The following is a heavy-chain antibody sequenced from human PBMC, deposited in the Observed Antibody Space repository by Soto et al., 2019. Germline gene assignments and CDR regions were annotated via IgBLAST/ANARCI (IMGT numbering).Heavy chain of an antibody. V-gene: IGHV1-18*01. Sequence: ASVKVSCKASGYTFSNYGISWVRQAPGQGLEWMGWISAYNGNIKFAQKVQGRVTMTTDTFTSTAYMELRSLRSDDTAVYYCARDQTGEGAEMFDLWGQGPLVTVYS. CDR1: GYTFSNYG. CDR3: ARDQTGEGAEMFDL. D-gene: IGHD3-10*01. J-gene: IGHJ5*02. CDR2: ISAYNGNI.